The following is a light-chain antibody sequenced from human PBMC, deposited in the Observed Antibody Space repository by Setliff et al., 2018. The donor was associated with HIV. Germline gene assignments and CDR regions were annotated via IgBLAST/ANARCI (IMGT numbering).Light chain of an antibody. V-gene: IGLV1-40*01. J-gene: IGLJ1*01. CDR1: SSNIGAGYD. CDR3: QSYDSSPSGYV. Sequence: QSVLTQPPSVSGAPGQRVTISCTGSSSNIGAGYDVHWYQQLPGTAPKLLINGDSNRPSGVPDRFSGSKSGTSASLAITGLQAEDESDYYCQSYDSSPSGYVFGTGTKVTVL. CDR2: GDS.